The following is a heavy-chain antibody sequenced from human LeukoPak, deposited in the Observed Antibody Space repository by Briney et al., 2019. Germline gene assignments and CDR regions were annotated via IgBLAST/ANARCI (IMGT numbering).Heavy chain of an antibody. Sequence: SETLSLTCTVSGGSISSYYWSWSRQPPGKGLEWIGYIYYSGSTNYNPSLTSRVTISVDTSKNHFYLKLSSVAAAGTAVYYCARVGGYDYGEREGYYFDYWGQGTLVTVSS. CDR2: IYYSGST. CDR1: GGSISSYY. J-gene: IGHJ4*02. CDR3: ARVGGYDYGEREGYYFDY. V-gene: IGHV4-59*01. D-gene: IGHD4-17*01.